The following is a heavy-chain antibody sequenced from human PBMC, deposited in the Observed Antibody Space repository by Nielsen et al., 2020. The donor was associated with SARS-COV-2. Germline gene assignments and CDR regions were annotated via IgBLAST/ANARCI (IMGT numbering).Heavy chain of an antibody. CDR2: IDPSDSDA. J-gene: IGHJ3*02. D-gene: IGHD2-21*01. CDR1: GYTFKNYW. V-gene: IGHV5-51*01. Sequence: GESLKISCKGSGYTFKNYWIVWVRQMPGKGLEWMGIIDPSDSDARYSPSFQGQVTISADKSINTAYLQWSSLKASDIAVYYCARLHCPDAFDIWGQGTMVTVSS. CDR3: ARLHCPDAFDI.